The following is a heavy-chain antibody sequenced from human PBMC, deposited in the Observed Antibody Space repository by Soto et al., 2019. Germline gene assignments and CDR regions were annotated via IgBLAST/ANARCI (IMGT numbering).Heavy chain of an antibody. V-gene: IGHV4-59*01. Sequence: SETLSLTCAVSGGSISSSYWSWFRQPPGKGLVWIGYVHYTGSTNYSPSLKNRVTMSVDTSKNQFPLSLSSVTAADTALYYCARGGANWFDPWGQGTLVTVSS. CDR2: VHYTGST. CDR1: GGSISSSY. J-gene: IGHJ5*02. CDR3: ARGGANWFDP.